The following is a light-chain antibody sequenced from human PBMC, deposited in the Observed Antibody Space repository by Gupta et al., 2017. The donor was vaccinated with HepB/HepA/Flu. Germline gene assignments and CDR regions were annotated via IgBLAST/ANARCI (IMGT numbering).Light chain of an antibody. CDR1: SSDVGGYND. Sequence: QSALTQPASVSGSPGQSITISCTGTSSDVGGYNDVSWYQQHPGKAPKLMIYDVSNRPSGVSNRFSGSKSGNTASLTISGLQAEDEADYYCSSYTSSSLGVFGGGTKLTVL. CDR2: DVS. V-gene: IGLV2-14*03. CDR3: SSYTSSSLGV. J-gene: IGLJ3*02.